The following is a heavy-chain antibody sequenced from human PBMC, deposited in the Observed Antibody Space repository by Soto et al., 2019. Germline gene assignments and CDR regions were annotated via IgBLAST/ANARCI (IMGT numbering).Heavy chain of an antibody. D-gene: IGHD1-7*01. CDR2: INPNSGDT. CDR1: GYTFTGQY. Sequence: ASVKVSCKASGYTFTGQYMHWVRQAPGQGLEWMGWINPNSGDTNYAQKFQGRVTMTRDTSIGTAYMELSSLRSNDTAIYYCARESSGITLYGMDVWGQGITVTVSS. J-gene: IGHJ6*02. V-gene: IGHV1-2*02. CDR3: ARESSGITLYGMDV.